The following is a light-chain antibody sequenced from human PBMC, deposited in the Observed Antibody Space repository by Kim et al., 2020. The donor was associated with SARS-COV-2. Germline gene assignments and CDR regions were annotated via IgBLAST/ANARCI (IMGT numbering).Light chain of an antibody. J-gene: IGKJ5*01. V-gene: IGKV1-16*02. CDR1: QDIGNY. CDR2: ATS. CDR3: QQYKSYPIT. Sequence: ASVGDRVTITCRASQDIGNYLAWFQQKPGTAPKSLIYATSRLQTGVPSKFSGSGSGTDFTLTISSLQPEDFATYFCQQYKSYPITFGQGTRLEIK.